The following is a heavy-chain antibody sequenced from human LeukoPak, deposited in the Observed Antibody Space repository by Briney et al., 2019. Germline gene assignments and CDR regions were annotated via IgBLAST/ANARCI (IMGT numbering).Heavy chain of an antibody. D-gene: IGHD2/OR15-2a*01. Sequence: GGSLRLSCAASGFTFSSYGVHWVRQAPGKGLEWVAVISYDGSNKYYADSVKGRFTISRDNSKNTLYLQMNSLRAEDTAVYYCAKDVSALSHYCGMDVWGQGTTVTVSS. CDR1: GFTFSSYG. CDR3: AKDVSALSHYCGMDV. CDR2: ISYDGSNK. J-gene: IGHJ6*02. V-gene: IGHV3-30*18.